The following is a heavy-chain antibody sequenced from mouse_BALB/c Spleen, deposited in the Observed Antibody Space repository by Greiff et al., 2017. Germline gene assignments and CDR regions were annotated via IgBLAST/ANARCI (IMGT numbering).Heavy chain of an antibody. CDR3: ARRWDYEGFAY. CDR2: INPDSSTI. CDR1: GFDFSRYW. D-gene: IGHD2-4*01. Sequence: EVKLQESGGGLVQPGGSLKLSCAASGFDFSRYWMSWVRQAPGKGLEWIGEINPDSSTINYTPSLKDKFIISRDNAKNTLYLQMSKVRSEDTALYYCARRWDYEGFAYWGQGTLVTVSA. V-gene: IGHV4-1*02. J-gene: IGHJ3*01.